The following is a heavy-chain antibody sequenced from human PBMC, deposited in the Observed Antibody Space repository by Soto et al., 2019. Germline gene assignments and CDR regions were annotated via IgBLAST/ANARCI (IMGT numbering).Heavy chain of an antibody. J-gene: IGHJ6*02. CDR1: GGSIRSGGYY. CDR2: IYYSGST. V-gene: IGHV4-31*03. D-gene: IGHD5-18*01. CDR3: ARDRLMATAGTARHYFGLDV. Sequence: SLTCTVSGGSIRSGGYYWSWVRQSPRRGLEWIGNIYYSGSTYYNPSLKSRLTISVDTSKNQFSLSLSSVTAADTAVYYCARDRLMATAGTARHYFGLDVWGQGTTVTVSS.